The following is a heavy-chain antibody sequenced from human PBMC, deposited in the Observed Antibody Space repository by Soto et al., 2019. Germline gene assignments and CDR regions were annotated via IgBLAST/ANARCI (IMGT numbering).Heavy chain of an antibody. Sequence: ASVKVSCKASGYTFINYYIHWVRQAPGEGLEWMAIINPMGGSTNYAQEFQGRVTLTSDTSTSTVYMELSSLRFEDTALFYCARDLAAGDLWGQGTLVTVSS. CDR3: ARDLAAGDL. CDR2: INPMGGST. V-gene: IGHV1-46*01. J-gene: IGHJ5*02. D-gene: IGHD6-13*01. CDR1: GYTFINYY.